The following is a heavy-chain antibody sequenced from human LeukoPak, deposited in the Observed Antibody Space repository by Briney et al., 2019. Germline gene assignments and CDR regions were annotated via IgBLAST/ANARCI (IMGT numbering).Heavy chain of an antibody. CDR1: GFTFSSYT. J-gene: IGHJ6*03. Sequence: GRSPRLSCAASGFTFSSYTMKWVRQAPGKGLEWVSSISSSSSYIYYADSVKGRFTISRDNAKNSLFLQMNSLRAEDTAVYFCARATWDPNYYYYMDVWGKGTTVTVSS. V-gene: IGHV3-21*01. CDR3: ARATWDPNYYYYMDV. D-gene: IGHD1-26*01. CDR2: ISSSSSYI.